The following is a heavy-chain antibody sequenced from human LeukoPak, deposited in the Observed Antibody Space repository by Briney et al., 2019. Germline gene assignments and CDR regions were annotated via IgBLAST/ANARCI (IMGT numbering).Heavy chain of an antibody. D-gene: IGHD3-22*01. CDR2: IIPIFGTA. CDR1: GGTFSSYA. CDR3: AMPREYYDSSGYPSYYFDD. Sequence: SVKVSCKASGGTFSSYAISWVRQAPGPGLEWMGRIIPIFGTANYAQNFQCRVTITTDESTSTGYMELSSLRSEDTAVYYCAMPREYYDSSGYPSYYFDDWSEGTLVTVSS. J-gene: IGHJ4*02. V-gene: IGHV1-69*05.